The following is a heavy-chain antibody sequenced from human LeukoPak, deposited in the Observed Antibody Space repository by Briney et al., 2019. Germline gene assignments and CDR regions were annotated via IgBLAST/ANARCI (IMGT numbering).Heavy chain of an antibody. CDR2: IIPIFGTA. CDR1: GYTFTSYD. Sequence: EASVKVSCKASGYTFTSYDISWVRQAPGQGLEWMGRIIPIFGTANYAQKFQGRVTITTDESTSTAYMELSSLRSEDTAVYYCARPHHYYDSSGYYYDAFDIWGQGTMVTVSS. J-gene: IGHJ3*02. V-gene: IGHV1-69*05. CDR3: ARPHHYYDSSGYYYDAFDI. D-gene: IGHD3-22*01.